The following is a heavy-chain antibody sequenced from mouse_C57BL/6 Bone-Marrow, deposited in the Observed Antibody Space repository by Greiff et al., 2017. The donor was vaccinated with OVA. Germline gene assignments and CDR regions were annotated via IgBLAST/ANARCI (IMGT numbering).Heavy chain of an antibody. CDR2: IYPRSGNT. Sequence: QVQLQQSGAELARPGASVKLSCKASGYTFTSYGISWVKQRTGQGLEWIGEIYPRSGNTYYNEKFKGKATLTADKSSSTAYMELRSLTSEDSAVYVCARRATVVADDWYFDVWGTGTTVTVSS. J-gene: IGHJ1*03. CDR1: GYTFTSYG. V-gene: IGHV1-81*01. CDR3: ARRATVVADDWYFDV. D-gene: IGHD1-1*01.